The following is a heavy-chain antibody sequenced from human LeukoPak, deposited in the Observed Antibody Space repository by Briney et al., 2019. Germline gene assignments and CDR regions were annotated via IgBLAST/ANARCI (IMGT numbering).Heavy chain of an antibody. Sequence: GGSLRLSCAASGFTFSSYAMSWVRQAPGKGLEWFSAISGSGGRTYYADSVKGRFTISRDNSKNTLYMQMNSLRAEDTAVYYCAKDIYGDYTPDAFDIWGQGTMVTVSS. CDR2: ISGSGGRT. CDR1: GFTFSSYA. D-gene: IGHD4-17*01. J-gene: IGHJ3*02. V-gene: IGHV3-23*01. CDR3: AKDIYGDYTPDAFDI.